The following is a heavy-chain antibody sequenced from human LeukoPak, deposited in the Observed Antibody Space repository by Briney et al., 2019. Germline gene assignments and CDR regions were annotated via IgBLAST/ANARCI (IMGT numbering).Heavy chain of an antibody. CDR3: ARDQGWELLGYYFDY. Sequence: SVKVSCKASGGTFSSYAISWVRQAPGQGLEWMGGIIPIFGTANYAQKFQGRVTITADESTSTAYMELSSLRSDDTAVYYCARDQGWELLGYYFDYWGQGTLVTVSS. V-gene: IGHV1-69*13. CDR2: IIPIFGTA. J-gene: IGHJ4*02. CDR1: GGTFSSYA. D-gene: IGHD1-26*01.